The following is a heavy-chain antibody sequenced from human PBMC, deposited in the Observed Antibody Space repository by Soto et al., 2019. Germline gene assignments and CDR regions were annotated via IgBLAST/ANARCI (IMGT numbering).Heavy chain of an antibody. CDR1: GYTFTSYG. CDR3: ARDPAIAARPSDDAFDI. CDR2: ISAYNGNT. Sequence: ASVKVSCKASGYTFTSYGISWVRQAPGQGLEWMGWISAYNGNTNYAQKLQGRVTMTTDTSTSTAYMELRSLRSDDTAVYYCARDPAIAARPSDDAFDIWGQGTVVTVSS. D-gene: IGHD6-6*01. V-gene: IGHV1-18*04. J-gene: IGHJ3*02.